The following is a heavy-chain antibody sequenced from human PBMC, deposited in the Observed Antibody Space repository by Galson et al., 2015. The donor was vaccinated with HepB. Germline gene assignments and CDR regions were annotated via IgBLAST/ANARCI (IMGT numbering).Heavy chain of an antibody. D-gene: IGHD1-1*01. CDR2: IDGTSAYI. CDR1: GFTFSSYS. V-gene: IGHV3-21*05. J-gene: IGHJ4*02. CDR3: AKDRLRGGGRFDFDF. Sequence: SLRLSCAAFGFTFSSYSMNWVRQAPGKGLEWVSHIDGTSAYIYYADSLKGRITVSRDNAKNSLYLQMNSLRAEDTAVYYCAKDRLRGGGRFDFDFWGQGTVVTVSA.